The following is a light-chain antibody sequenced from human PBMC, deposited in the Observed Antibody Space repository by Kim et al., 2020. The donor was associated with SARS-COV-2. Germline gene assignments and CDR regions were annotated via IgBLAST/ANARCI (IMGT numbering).Light chain of an antibody. J-gene: IGKJ4*01. CDR3: QQRSSWPLT. Sequence: EIVLTQSPATLSLSPGERATLSCRASQSIGTYLAWYQQRPGQAPRLLIYDASNRATGIPARFGGSGSGTDFTLTISSLEPEDFAVYYCQQRSSWPLTFGGGTKVDIK. CDR1: QSIGTY. CDR2: DAS. V-gene: IGKV3-11*01.